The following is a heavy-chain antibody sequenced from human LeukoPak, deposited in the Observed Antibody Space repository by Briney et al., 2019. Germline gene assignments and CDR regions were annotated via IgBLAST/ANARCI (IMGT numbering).Heavy chain of an antibody. CDR3: TRMSTVIRRFDY. Sequence: GGSLRLSCTASGFTFGEYAMSWVRQAPGKGLEWVGFIRSKAYGGTTEYAAYVKGRFTISRDDSKSIAYLQMNSLKTEDIAVYYCTRMSTVIRRFDYWGQGTLVTVSS. CDR2: IRSKAYGGTT. D-gene: IGHD4-17*01. J-gene: IGHJ4*02. CDR1: GFTFGEYA. V-gene: IGHV3-49*04.